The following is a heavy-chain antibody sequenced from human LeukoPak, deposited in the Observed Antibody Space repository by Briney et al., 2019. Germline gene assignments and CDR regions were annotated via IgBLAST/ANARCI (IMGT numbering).Heavy chain of an antibody. Sequence: GGSLRLSCAASGFTFSSYAMHWVRQAPGKGLEWVAVISYDGSNKYYADSVKGRFTISRDNSKNTLYLQMNSLRAEDTAVYYCAALRWPPLKFDYWGQGTLVTVSS. J-gene: IGHJ4*02. V-gene: IGHV3-30*01. CDR2: ISYDGSNK. CDR1: GFTFSSYA. D-gene: IGHD5-24*01. CDR3: AALRWPPLKFDY.